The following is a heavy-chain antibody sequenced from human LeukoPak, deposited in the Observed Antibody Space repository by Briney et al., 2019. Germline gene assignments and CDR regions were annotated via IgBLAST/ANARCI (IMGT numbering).Heavy chain of an antibody. CDR2: IKQDGSEK. CDR3: AKDRTYDILTGFSDY. Sequence: GGSLRLSCAASGFTFSSYWMSWVRQAPGKGLEWVANIKQDGSEKYYVDSVKGRFTISRDNAKNSLYLQMNSLRAEDTALYYCAKDRTYDILTGFSDYWGQGTLVTVSS. D-gene: IGHD3-9*01. CDR1: GFTFSSYW. V-gene: IGHV3-7*03. J-gene: IGHJ4*02.